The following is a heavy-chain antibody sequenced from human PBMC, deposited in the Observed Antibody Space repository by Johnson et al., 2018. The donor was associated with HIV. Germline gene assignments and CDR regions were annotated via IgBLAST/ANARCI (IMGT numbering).Heavy chain of an antibody. J-gene: IGHJ3*01. V-gene: IGHV3-74*01. Sequence: VQLVESGGGLIQPGGSLRLSCAASGFTFSNAWMNWVRQAPGKGLVWVSRINGDGSRTSYAAPVKGRFTIARDNAKNTRVLEMNSLRAEDTAVYYCAKDGGLWSYSLDVWGQGTMVSVSS. CDR3: AKDGGLWSYSLDV. CDR1: GFTFSNAW. CDR2: INGDGSRT. D-gene: IGHD3-10*01.